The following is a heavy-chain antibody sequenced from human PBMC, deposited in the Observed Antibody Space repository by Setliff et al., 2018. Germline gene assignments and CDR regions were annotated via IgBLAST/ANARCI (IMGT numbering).Heavy chain of an antibody. CDR3: ATGAWGDL. D-gene: IGHD2-21*02. CDR2: INPHGSEK. V-gene: IGHV3-7*01. Sequence: SLRLSCAASGFSFNTYGMHWVRQAPGKGLEWLASINPHGSEKYYADSVKGRFTISRDNAKNSVYLQMSSLRVEDSAVYYCATGAWGDLWGQGTLVTVSS. J-gene: IGHJ4*01. CDR1: GFSFNTYG.